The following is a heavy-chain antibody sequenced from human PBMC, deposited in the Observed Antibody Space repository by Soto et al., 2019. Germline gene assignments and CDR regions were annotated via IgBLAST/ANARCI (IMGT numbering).Heavy chain of an antibody. Sequence: QGTGVESGGGVVQPGRSLRLSCAASGFIFSNYCMHWVRQAPGKGLDWLAAIWYDGVNKHYADTVKGRFSTSRDNSNNTGYLQPISLRAEDTAVYYCARDQAERSAAPIANNGLSNMFESLGQRTPVTVSS. CDR1: GFIFSNYC. CDR3: ARDQAERSAAPIANNGLSNMFES. D-gene: IGHD2-15*01. V-gene: IGHV3-33*01. J-gene: IGHJ5*01. CDR2: IWYDGVNK.